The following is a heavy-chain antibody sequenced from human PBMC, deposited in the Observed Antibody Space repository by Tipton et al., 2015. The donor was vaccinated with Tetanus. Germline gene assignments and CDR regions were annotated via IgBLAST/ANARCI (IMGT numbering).Heavy chain of an antibody. J-gene: IGHJ5*02. CDR3: ARVQLSSSFLKYNWLDP. Sequence: TLSLTCDVSGGSLGSDGYSWGWIRQPPGKGLQWIGSVYHSGTTYYNPSLTGRATISVDTSNNLFSLKLTSVTAADTAVYYCARVQLSSSFLKYNWLDPWGQGTLVTVAS. V-gene: IGHV4-39*07. CDR1: GGSLGSDGYS. D-gene: IGHD3-3*02. CDR2: VYHSGTT.